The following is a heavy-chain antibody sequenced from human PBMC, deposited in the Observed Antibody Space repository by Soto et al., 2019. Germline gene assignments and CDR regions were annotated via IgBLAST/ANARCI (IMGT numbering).Heavy chain of an antibody. Sequence: SETLSLTCTVSGGSISSSSYYWGCIRQPPGKGLEWIASIDYTGNTFYNPSLTSRVTISVDTSKNQFSLRLSSVTAADTALYYCARTTAVPNTLRSRYFFDFWGQGTLVTVSS. CDR2: IDYTGNT. CDR1: GGSISSSSYY. D-gene: IGHD3-9*01. CDR3: ARTTAVPNTLRSRYFFDF. J-gene: IGHJ4*02. V-gene: IGHV4-39*07.